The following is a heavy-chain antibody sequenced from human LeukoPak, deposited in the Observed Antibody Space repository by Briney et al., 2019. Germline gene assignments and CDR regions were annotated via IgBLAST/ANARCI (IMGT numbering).Heavy chain of an antibody. V-gene: IGHV3-74*03. J-gene: IGHJ5*02. CDR3: AKSDWFDP. Sequence: GGSLRLSCVAYGFTLSNYWMEWVRHAPGKGLVWVSRIKNDGRITKYAESVKGRFTISRDNAKNTLYLQMNSLRAEDTAVYYCAKSDWFDPWGQGTLVTVSS. CDR2: IKNDGRIT. CDR1: GFTLSNYW.